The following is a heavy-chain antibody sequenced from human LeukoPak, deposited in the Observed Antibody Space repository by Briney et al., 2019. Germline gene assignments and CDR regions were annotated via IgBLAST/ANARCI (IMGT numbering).Heavy chain of an antibody. V-gene: IGHV4-38-2*02. D-gene: IGHD3-22*01. CDR3: AGQFDSSGSYFY. Sequence: PSETLSLTXTVSGSGYSISGGFYWGWIRQPPGKGLEWLGSIYHSGSTYYDPSLKSRATISVDTSKNQFSLKLKFVTAADTAVYYCAGQFDSSGSYFYWGQGTLVTVSS. CDR1: GSGYSISGGFY. J-gene: IGHJ4*02. CDR2: IYHSGST.